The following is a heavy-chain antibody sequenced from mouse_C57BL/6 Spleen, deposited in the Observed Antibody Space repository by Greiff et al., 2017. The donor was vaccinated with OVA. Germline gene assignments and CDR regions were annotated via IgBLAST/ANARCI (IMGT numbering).Heavy chain of an antibody. D-gene: IGHD4-1*01. J-gene: IGHJ1*03. CDR2: IDPSDSYT. Sequence: VQLQQPGAELVKPGASVKLSCKASGYTFTSYWMQWVKQRPGQGLEWIGEIDPSDSYTNYNQKFKGKATLTVDTSSSTAYMQLSSLTSEDSAVYYCARRRTGTWYFDVWGTGTTVTVSS. CDR1: GYTFTSYW. V-gene: IGHV1-50*01. CDR3: ARRRTGTWYFDV.